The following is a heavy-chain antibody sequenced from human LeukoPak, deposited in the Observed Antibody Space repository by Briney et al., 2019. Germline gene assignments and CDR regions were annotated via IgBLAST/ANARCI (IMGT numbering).Heavy chain of an antibody. J-gene: IGHJ4*02. D-gene: IGHD6-6*01. CDR2: IWYDGSNK. Sequence: GGSLRLSCAASGFTFSSYGMHWVRQAPGKGLEWVAVIWYDGSNKYYADSVKGRFTISRDNSKNTLYLQMNSLRAEDTAVYYCARDSSSSFLDYWGQGTLGTVSA. CDR1: GFTFSSYG. V-gene: IGHV3-33*01. CDR3: ARDSSSSFLDY.